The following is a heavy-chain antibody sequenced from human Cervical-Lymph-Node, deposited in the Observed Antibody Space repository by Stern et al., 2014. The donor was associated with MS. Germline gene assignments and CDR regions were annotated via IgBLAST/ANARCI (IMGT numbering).Heavy chain of an antibody. CDR3: ARGAGDNWFDP. D-gene: IGHD3-10*01. CDR2: IIPFVGTGTV. V-gene: IGHV1-69*06. Sequence: QVQLVQSGADVKKPGSSVRVSCKASGGISWLRQAPGQGLEWMGGIIPFVGTGTVNYAQNFQGRLTIIADTSTNTNYMALRSRRLDDPAVYYGARGAGDNWFDPWGQGTLVSVSS. J-gene: IGHJ5*02. CDR1: GG.